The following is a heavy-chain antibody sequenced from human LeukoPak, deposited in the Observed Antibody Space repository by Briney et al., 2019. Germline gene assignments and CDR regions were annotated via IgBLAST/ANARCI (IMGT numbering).Heavy chain of an antibody. V-gene: IGHV3-30-3*01. Sequence: GGSLRLSCAASGFTFSNYWMHWVRQAPGKGLEWVAVISFDGSNTYYADSVKGRFTFSRDNSKNMLYLQINSLRAEDTAVYYCARSERWLQVYFDYWGQGALVTVSS. D-gene: IGHD5-24*01. CDR2: ISFDGSNT. CDR1: GFTFSNYW. CDR3: ARSERWLQVYFDY. J-gene: IGHJ4*02.